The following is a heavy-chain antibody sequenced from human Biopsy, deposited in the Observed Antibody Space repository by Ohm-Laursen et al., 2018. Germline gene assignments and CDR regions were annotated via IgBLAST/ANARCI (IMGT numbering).Heavy chain of an antibody. Sequence: PSETLSLTCTVSGGSVSSNTNYWAWIRQPPGKGLEWIGSIFYSGIIYYNPSLKSRVSIPEDTSKNQFSLNLNSVTAADTAVYYCAGHPTGFWFDPWGQGTLVIVSS. J-gene: IGHJ5*02. V-gene: IGHV4-39*01. CDR2: IFYSGII. CDR3: AGHPTGFWFDP. CDR1: GGSVSSNTNY.